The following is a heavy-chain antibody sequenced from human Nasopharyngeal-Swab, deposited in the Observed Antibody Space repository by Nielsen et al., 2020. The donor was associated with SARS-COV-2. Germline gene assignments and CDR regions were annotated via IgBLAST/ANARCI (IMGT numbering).Heavy chain of an antibody. J-gene: IGHJ4*02. CDR3: ARGDYYDSTFDY. D-gene: IGHD3-22*01. Sequence: SETLSLTCTVSGGSISSYYWSWIRQPPGKGLEWIGYIYYSGSTNYNPSLKSRVTISVNTSKNQFSLKLSSVTAADTAVYYCARGDYYDSTFDYWGQGTLVTVSS. V-gene: IGHV4-59*13. CDR1: GGSISSYY. CDR2: IYYSGST.